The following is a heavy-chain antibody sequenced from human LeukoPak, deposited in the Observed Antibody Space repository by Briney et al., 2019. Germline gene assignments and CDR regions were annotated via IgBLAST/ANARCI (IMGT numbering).Heavy chain of an antibody. Sequence: GGSLRLSCAASGFTFSSYWMSWVRQAPGKGLAWVSSISSSSSYIYYADSVKGRFTISRDNAKNSLYLQMNSLRAEDTAVYYCARDHGDILTGYTYYFDYWGQGTLVTVSS. CDR3: ARDHGDILTGYTYYFDY. D-gene: IGHD3-9*01. V-gene: IGHV3-21*01. CDR1: GFTFSSYW. CDR2: ISSSSSYI. J-gene: IGHJ4*02.